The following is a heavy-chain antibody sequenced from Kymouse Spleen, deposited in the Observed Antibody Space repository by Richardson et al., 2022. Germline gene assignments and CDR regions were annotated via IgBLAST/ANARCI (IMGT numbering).Heavy chain of an antibody. CDR2: ISGSGGST. J-gene: IGHJ6*02. CDR3: AKDGLGMADYYYGMDV. D-gene: IGHD7-27*02. Sequence: EVQLVESGGGLVQPGGSLRLSCAASGFTFSSYAMSWVRQAPGKGLEWVSAISGSGGSTYYADSVKGRFTISRDNSKNTLYLQMNSLRAEDTAVYYCAKDGLGMADYYYGMDVWGQGTTVTVSS. V-gene: IGHV3-23*04. CDR1: GFTFSSYA.